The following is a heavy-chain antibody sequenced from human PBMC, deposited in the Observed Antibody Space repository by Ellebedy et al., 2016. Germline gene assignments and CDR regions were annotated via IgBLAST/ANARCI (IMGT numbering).Heavy chain of an antibody. CDR3: AKMLYYYESSGPISH. Sequence: GGSLRLXXAGSGFIFSGYGMHWVRQAPGKGLEWVAFVSSDGTNKEYADSVRGRFTLSRDNSKNSLHLDVDRLRADDTAVYYCAKMLYYYESSGPISHWGQGTLVTVSS. CDR1: GFIFSGYG. V-gene: IGHV3-30*18. CDR2: VSSDGTNK. D-gene: IGHD3-22*01. J-gene: IGHJ4*02.